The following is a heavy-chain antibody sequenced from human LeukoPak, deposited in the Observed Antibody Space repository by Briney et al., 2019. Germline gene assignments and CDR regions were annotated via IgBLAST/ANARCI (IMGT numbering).Heavy chain of an antibody. V-gene: IGHV3-23*01. CDR1: GFTYSNYA. CDR2: ISGSRGST. CDR3: AKDRTPVYGNFDVDAFDV. J-gene: IGHJ3*01. Sequence: GGSLRLSCAAYGFTYSNYAMTWVRQARGKGLEWVSAISGSRGSTYYADSVKGRFTISRDISKNTLYLQMISLRAEDTGVYYCAKDRTPVYGNFDVDAFDVWGQGTVVTVSS. D-gene: IGHD4-11*01.